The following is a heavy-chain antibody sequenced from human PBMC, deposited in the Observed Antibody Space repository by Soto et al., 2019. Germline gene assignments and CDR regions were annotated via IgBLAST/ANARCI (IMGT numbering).Heavy chain of an antibody. Sequence: EVQLLESGGGLVQPGGSLRLSCAASGFTFSSYAMSWVRQAPGKGLEWVSAISGSGGRTYYADSVKGRFTISRDNSKNRLWLRMNSLRDGDRAGCYCAALLVMVLCRDYWRQVTLVTVAS. V-gene: IGHV3-23*01. CDR3: AALLVMVLCRDY. CDR1: GFTFSSYA. CDR2: ISGSGGRT. J-gene: IGHJ4*02. D-gene: IGHD2-8*01.